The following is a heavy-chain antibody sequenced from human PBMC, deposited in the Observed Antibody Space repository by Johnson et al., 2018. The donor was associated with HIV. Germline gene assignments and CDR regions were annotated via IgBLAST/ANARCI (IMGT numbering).Heavy chain of an antibody. CDR3: ARGAEHCGGDCWGACDI. CDR2: ISASGRDI. CDR1: ELTSSNYA. D-gene: IGHD2-21*01. V-gene: IGHV3-23*04. Sequence: VQLVESGGGLVQPGGSLRLSCVASELTSSNYAISWVRQAPGQGLEWVSAISASGRDIYYGDSVKGRFTISRDNSKNTLYLQMNSLRAEDSAVYYCARGAEHCGGDCWGACDIWGQGTMVTVSS. J-gene: IGHJ3*02.